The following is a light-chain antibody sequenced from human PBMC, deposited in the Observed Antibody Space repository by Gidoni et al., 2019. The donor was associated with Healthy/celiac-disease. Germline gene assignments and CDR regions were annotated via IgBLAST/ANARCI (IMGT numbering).Light chain of an antibody. CDR3: QPYNNWPGT. J-gene: IGKJ1*01. Sequence: EIVMPQSPATLSVSPVERATLSCRASPSVSSNLAWYQQKPGQAPRLLIYGASTRATGIPARFSGSGSGTEFTLTISSLQSEDFAVYYCQPYNNWPGTFGQGTKVEIK. CDR2: GAS. CDR1: PSVSSN. V-gene: IGKV3-15*01.